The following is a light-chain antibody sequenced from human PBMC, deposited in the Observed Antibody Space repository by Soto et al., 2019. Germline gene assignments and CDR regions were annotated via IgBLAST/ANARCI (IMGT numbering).Light chain of an antibody. V-gene: IGKV1-9*01. J-gene: IGKJ5*01. Sequence: DIQLTQSPSFLSASVGDRVTITCRASQGLSSDLAWYQQKPGQAPKLLNYAASTLQSGVPSRFSGSECGTDFTLTTSSLQPVDFVTYYGQQLNSYPISFGQGTRLEIK. CDR3: QQLNSYPIS. CDR1: QGLSSD. CDR2: AAS.